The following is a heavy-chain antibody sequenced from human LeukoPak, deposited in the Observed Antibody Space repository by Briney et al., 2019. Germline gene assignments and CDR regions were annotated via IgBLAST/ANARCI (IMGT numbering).Heavy chain of an antibody. V-gene: IGHV1-69*13. CDR3: ARVSVEYNWNSFDY. Sequence: GASVKVSCKASGGTFSSYAISWVRQAPGQGLEWMGGIIPIFGTANYAQKFQGRVTITADESTSTAYMELSSLRSEDTAVYYCARVSVEYNWNSFDYWGQGTLVTVSS. CDR1: GGTFSSYA. CDR2: IIPIFGTA. J-gene: IGHJ4*02. D-gene: IGHD1-7*01.